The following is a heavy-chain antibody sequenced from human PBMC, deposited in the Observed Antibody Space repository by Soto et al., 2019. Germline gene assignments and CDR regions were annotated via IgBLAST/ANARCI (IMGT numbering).Heavy chain of an antibody. D-gene: IGHD6-19*01. CDR2: ISGYDGYT. J-gene: IGHJ4*02. CDR1: GYSFSSYG. Sequence: QVQLVQSGAEVKEPGASVKVSCKTSGYSFSSYGISWVRQAPGQGPEWMGWISGYDGYTNYARKLQDRVTMTTDKFTSTVYMEVRSLRPDDTAVYYCARDVGRLPGGCGRCAVADWGQGTLVTVSS. CDR3: ARDVGRLPGGCGRCAVAD. V-gene: IGHV1-18*01.